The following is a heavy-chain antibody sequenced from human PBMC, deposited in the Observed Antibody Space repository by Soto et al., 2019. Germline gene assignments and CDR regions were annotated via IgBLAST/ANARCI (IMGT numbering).Heavy chain of an antibody. D-gene: IGHD5-12*01. CDR3: ARSVATITGNYHYYYNMDV. Sequence: SETLSLTCTVSGGSISSYYWSWIRQPPGKGLEWIGYVYYSGNTNYNPSLKSRVTISVDTSKNQFSLRLSSVTAADTAVYYCARSVATITGNYHYYYNMDVWGKGTTVTVSS. CDR1: GGSISSYY. V-gene: IGHV4-59*08. CDR2: VYYSGNT. J-gene: IGHJ6*03.